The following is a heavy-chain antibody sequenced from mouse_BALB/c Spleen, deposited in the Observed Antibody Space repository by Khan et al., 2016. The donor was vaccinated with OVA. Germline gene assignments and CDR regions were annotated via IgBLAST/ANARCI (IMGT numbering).Heavy chain of an antibody. CDR1: GYTFTNYG. V-gene: IGHV9-3-1*01. CDR3: ARPPYFSYTLDH. J-gene: IGHJ4*01. CDR2: INTYTGEP. D-gene: IGHD2-10*01. Sequence: QIQLVQSGPELKKPGETVKISYKASGYTFTNYGMNWVKQSPGKALKWMGWINTYTGEPTYADDFKGRFAFSLDTSARTAYLLINHLKSEDTATYFCARPPYFSYTLDHWGQGTSVTVSS.